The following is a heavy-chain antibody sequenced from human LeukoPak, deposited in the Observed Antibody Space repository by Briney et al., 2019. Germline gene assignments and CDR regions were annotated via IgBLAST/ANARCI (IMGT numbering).Heavy chain of an antibody. CDR3: AREKADSGYDQHFDY. CDR1: GYTFTSYY. J-gene: IGHJ4*02. V-gene: IGHV1-46*01. Sequence: ASVKVSCKASGYTFTSYYMHWVRQAPGQGLEWMGIINPSGGSTSYAQEFQGRVTMTRDTSTSTVYMELSSLRSEDTAVYYCAREKADSGYDQHFDYWGQGTLVTVSS. D-gene: IGHD5-12*01. CDR2: INPSGGST.